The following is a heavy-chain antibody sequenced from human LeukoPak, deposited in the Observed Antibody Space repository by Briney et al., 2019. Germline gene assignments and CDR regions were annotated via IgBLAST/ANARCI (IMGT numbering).Heavy chain of an antibody. CDR2: IYYSGYT. Sequence: SETLSLSCAVYGGSFSGYYWSWIRQPPGKGLEWIGYIYYSGYTNYNPSLKSRVTISVDTSKNQFSLKLSSVTAADTAVYYCARETSQKGAHYMDVWGKGTTVTISS. CDR3: ARETSQKGAHYMDV. D-gene: IGHD3-16*01. CDR1: GGSFSGYY. V-gene: IGHV4-59*01. J-gene: IGHJ6*03.